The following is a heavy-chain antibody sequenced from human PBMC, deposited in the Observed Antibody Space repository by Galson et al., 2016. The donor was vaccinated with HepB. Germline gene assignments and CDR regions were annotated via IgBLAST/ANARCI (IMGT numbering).Heavy chain of an antibody. Sequence: SVKVSCKAFGYTFTSNGLSWLRQAPGQGLQWMGWISGYNGRTNYAQSLQGRVTMTTDTSTNTAYMELRSLISDDTAVYYCARGRWDISGSYYDYWGQGTRVTVSS. CDR3: ARGRWDISGSYYDY. CDR2: ISGYNGRT. V-gene: IGHV1-18*01. J-gene: IGHJ4*02. D-gene: IGHD5-12*01. CDR1: GYTFTSNG.